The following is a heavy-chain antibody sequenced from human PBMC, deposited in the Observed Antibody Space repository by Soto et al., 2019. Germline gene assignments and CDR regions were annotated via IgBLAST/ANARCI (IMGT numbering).Heavy chain of an antibody. Sequence: EVQLVESGGGLVQPGRSLRLSCAASGFTFDDYAMHWVRQAPGKGLEWVSGISWNSGRIGYADAVKNRLTISRDNAKNSLYLQMNSLRAEDTALYYCAKDSDGFYYYYMDVWGKGTTVTVSS. CDR2: ISWNSGRI. D-gene: IGHD3-10*01. CDR1: GFTFDDYA. CDR3: AKDSDGFYYYYMDV. V-gene: IGHV3-9*01. J-gene: IGHJ6*03.